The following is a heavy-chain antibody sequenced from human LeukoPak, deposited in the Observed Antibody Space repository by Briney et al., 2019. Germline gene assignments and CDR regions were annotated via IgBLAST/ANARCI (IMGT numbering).Heavy chain of an antibody. CDR1: GFSFTDYS. CDR2: IRTTAEGAKYA. J-gene: IGHJ4*02. CDR3: ATDQRYAFDY. D-gene: IGHD3-9*01. V-gene: IGHV3-48*02. Sequence: GGSLRLSCATSGFSFTDYSMNWVRQAPGKGLEWISNIRTTAEGAKYAYYADSVKGRVTISRDDGKNTLYLHMNSLRDDDTAVYYCATDQRYAFDYWGQGILVTVSS.